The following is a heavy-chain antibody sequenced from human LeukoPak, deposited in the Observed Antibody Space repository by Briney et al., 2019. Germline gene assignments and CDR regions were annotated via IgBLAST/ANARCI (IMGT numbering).Heavy chain of an antibody. CDR3: ARARQQLGGAKDY. CDR2: INSDGSST. CDR1: GFTFSSYW. J-gene: IGHJ4*02. V-gene: IGHV3-74*01. D-gene: IGHD6-13*01. Sequence: GGSLRLSCAASGFTFSSYWMHWVRQAPGKGLVWVSCINSDGSSTRYADSVKGRFTISRDNAKNTLYLQMSSLRAEDTAVYYCARARQQLGGAKDYWGQGTLVTVSS.